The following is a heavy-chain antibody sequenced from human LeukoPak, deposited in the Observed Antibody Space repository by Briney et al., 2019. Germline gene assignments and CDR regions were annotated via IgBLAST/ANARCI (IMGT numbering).Heavy chain of an antibody. CDR2: YSFNGEST. D-gene: IGHD5-18*01. CDR3: AKGGYSNGRYYYYYMDV. CDR1: EFTFSSYA. J-gene: IGHJ6*03. V-gene: IGHV3-23*01. Sequence: GGSLRLSCAASEFTFSSYAMNWVRQAPGKGLEWVSSYSFNGESTYYADSAKGRFTISRDNSKNTLYLQMNSLRAEDTAVYYCAKGGYSNGRYYYYYMDVWGEGTTVTVSS.